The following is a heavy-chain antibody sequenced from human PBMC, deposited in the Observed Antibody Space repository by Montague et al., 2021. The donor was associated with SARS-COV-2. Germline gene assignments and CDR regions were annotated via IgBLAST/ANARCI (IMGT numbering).Heavy chain of an antibody. CDR1: GGSISSSNW. CDR2: IYHSGST. CDR3: ARVHPLWFGELLFDYYYYYGMDF. V-gene: IGHV4-4*02. D-gene: IGHD3-10*01. J-gene: IGHJ6*02. Sequence: SETLSLTCAVSGGSISSSNWWSWVRQPPGKGLEWIGEIYHSGSTNYHSSLNSRVTISVDKYKNQFSLQLSSVTAADTAVYYCARVHPLWFGELLFDYYYYYGMDFWGQGTTVTVSS.